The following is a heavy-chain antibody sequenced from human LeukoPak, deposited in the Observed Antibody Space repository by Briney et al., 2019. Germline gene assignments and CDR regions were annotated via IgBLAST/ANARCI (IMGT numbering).Heavy chain of an antibody. CDR3: ARDFVDIVVVPAGGWFDP. Sequence: ASVKVSCKASGYTFTSYGISWVRQAPGQGLEWMGWISAYNGNTNYAQKLQGRVTMTTDTSTSTAYMELRSLRSDDTAVYYCARDFVDIVVVPAGGWFDPWGQGTLVTVSS. D-gene: IGHD2-2*03. J-gene: IGHJ5*02. V-gene: IGHV1-18*01. CDR1: GYTFTSYG. CDR2: ISAYNGNT.